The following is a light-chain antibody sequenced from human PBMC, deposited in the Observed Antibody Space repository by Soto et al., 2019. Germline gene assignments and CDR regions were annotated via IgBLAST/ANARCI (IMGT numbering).Light chain of an antibody. V-gene: IGLV2-14*01. Sequence: QSVLTQPPSVSAAPGQKVTISCSGTSSDVGGYNHVSWYQQHPGKAPKLIIYDVSNRPSGVSNRFSGSKSGNTASLTISGLQAEDEADYYCSSYTRMSTGVFGGGTKLTVL. CDR1: SSDVGGYNH. CDR2: DVS. J-gene: IGLJ3*02. CDR3: SSYTRMSTGV.